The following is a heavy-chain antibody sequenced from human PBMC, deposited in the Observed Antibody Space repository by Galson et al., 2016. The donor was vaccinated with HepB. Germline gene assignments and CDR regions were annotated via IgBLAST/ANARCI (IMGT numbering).Heavy chain of an antibody. CDR2: IYPDGRT. J-gene: IGHJ6*02. Sequence: LSLTCAVAGGSISDSYWWSWVRQTPGKGLEWIGEIYPDGRTNYKPSLKSRVTISLDKSENQFSLKMTFVTAADTAVYYCARQDLWSVEYWGQGTTVTVSS. CDR3: ARQDLWSVEY. CDR1: GGSISDSYW. V-gene: IGHV4-4*02. D-gene: IGHD2-21*01.